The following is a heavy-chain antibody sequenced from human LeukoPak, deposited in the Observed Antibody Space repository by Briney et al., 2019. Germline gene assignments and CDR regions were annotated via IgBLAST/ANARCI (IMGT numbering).Heavy chain of an antibody. CDR1: GFTFSNYA. CDR3: ARDDVTMVRGVLSNFDY. J-gene: IGHJ4*02. V-gene: IGHV3-23*01. Sequence: PGGSLRLSCAASGFTFSNYAMSWVRQAPGKGLEWVSAISGSGGSTYYADSVKGRFTISRDNSKNTLYLQMNSLRAEDTAVYYCARDDVTMVRGVLSNFDYWGQGTLVTVSS. D-gene: IGHD3-10*01. CDR2: ISGSGGST.